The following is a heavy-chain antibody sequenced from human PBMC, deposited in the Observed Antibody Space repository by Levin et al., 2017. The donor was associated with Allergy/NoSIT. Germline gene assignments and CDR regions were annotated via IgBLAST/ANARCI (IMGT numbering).Heavy chain of an antibody. CDR1: GGSFSGYY. J-gene: IGHJ6*02. CDR3: ARGGRYFDWLPNYGMDV. Sequence: SSETLSLTCAVYGGSFSGYYWSWIRQPPGKGLEWIGEINHSGSTNYNPSLKSRVTISVDTSKNQFSLKLSSVTAADTAVYYCARGGRYFDWLPNYGMDVWGQGTTVTVSS. D-gene: IGHD3-9*01. V-gene: IGHV4-34*01. CDR2: INHSGST.